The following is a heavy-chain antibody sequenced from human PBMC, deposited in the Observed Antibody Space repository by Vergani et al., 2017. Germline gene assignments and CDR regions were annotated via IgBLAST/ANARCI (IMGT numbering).Heavy chain of an antibody. V-gene: IGHV1-2*02. D-gene: IGHD1-1*01. CDR2: INPNSGGT. CDR3: ARDMALDNYGMDV. Sequence: QVQLVQSGAEVKKPGASVKVSCKASGYSFTNYAMHWVRQAPGQRLEWMGWINPNSGGTNYAQKFQGRVTMTRDTSISTAYMELSRLRSDDTAVYYCARDMALDNYGMDVWGQGTTVTVSS. CDR1: GYSFTNYA. J-gene: IGHJ6*02.